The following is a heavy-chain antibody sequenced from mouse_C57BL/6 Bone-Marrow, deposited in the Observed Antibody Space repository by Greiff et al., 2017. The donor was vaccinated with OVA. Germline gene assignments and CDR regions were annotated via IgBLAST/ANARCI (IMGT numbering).Heavy chain of an antibody. CDR3: AREYGSPYWYFDV. D-gene: IGHD1-1*01. Sequence: EVKLVESEGGLVQPGSSMKLSCTASGFTFSDYYMAWVRQVPEKGLEWVANINYDGSSTYYLDSLKSRFIISRDNAKNMLYLQMSSLKTEDTATYYCAREYGSPYWYFDVWGTGTTVTVSS. V-gene: IGHV5-16*01. J-gene: IGHJ1*03. CDR2: INYDGSST. CDR1: GFTFSDYY.